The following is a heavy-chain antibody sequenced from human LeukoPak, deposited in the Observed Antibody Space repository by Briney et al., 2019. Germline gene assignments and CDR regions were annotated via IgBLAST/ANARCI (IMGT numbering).Heavy chain of an antibody. V-gene: IGHV4-4*07. CDR2: IYTSGST. CDR3: ARDFTYYYDSSGPFDY. D-gene: IGHD3-22*01. Sequence: SETLSLTCTASGVSISSYYWSWIRQPAGKGLEWIGRIYTSGSTNYNPSLTSRVTMSVDTSKNQFSLRLNSVTAADTAVYYCARDFTYYYDSSGPFDYWGQGTLVTVSS. CDR1: GVSISSYY. J-gene: IGHJ4*02.